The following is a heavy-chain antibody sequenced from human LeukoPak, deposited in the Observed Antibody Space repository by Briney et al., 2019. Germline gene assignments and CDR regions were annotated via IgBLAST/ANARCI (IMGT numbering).Heavy chain of an antibody. Sequence: GASVKVSCKASGGTFSSYAISWVRQAPGQGLEWMGGIIPIFGTANYAQKFQGRVTITADESTSTAYMELSSLRSEDTAVYYCARAEYYYDSSGENWFAPWGQGTLVTVSS. D-gene: IGHD3-22*01. V-gene: IGHV1-69*13. CDR3: ARAEYYYDSSGENWFAP. CDR1: GGTFSSYA. CDR2: IIPIFGTA. J-gene: IGHJ5*02.